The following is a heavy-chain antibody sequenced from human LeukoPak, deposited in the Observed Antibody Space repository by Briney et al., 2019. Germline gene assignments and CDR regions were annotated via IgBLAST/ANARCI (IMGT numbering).Heavy chain of an antibody. V-gene: IGHV3-23*01. J-gene: IGHJ4*02. CDR3: AKGPRTVRFGDRHKGIFDY. CDR2: ISGSGGRT. D-gene: IGHD3-10*01. Sequence: PGGSLRLSCAASGLTFSSYGMSWVRQAPGKGLEWVSDISGSGGRTYYVDSVKGRFTISRDNGKNMLYLQMNSLRAEDTAVYYCAKGPRTVRFGDRHKGIFDYWGQGTLVTVSS. CDR1: GLTFSSYG.